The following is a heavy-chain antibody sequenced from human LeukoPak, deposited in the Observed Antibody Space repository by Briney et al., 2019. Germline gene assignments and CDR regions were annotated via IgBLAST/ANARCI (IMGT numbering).Heavy chain of an antibody. CDR2: IIPHSGGT. J-gene: IGHJ4*02. CDR3: STEDKFCTTPKCGVY. D-gene: IGHD2-15*01. Sequence: ASVTLSCKASGYTLTDYYVHWVRQAPGQDLEWMGFIIPHSGGTNYRQRFQGRVLMTRDMSIGTFYMELSSLRSDDTAVYYCSTEDKFCTTPKCGVYWGPGTLVTVSS. V-gene: IGHV1-2*02. CDR1: GYTLTDYY.